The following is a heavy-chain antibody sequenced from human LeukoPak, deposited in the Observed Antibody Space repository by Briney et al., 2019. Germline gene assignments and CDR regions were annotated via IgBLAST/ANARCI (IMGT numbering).Heavy chain of an antibody. Sequence: KPSETLSLTCAVYGGSFSGYYWSWIRKPPGKGLEWIGEINHSGSTNYNPSLKSRVTISVDTSKNQFSLKLSSVTAADTAVYYCARMAVAGSYWGQGTLVTVSS. CDR3: ARMAVAGSY. V-gene: IGHV4-34*01. D-gene: IGHD6-19*01. CDR2: INHSGST. CDR1: GGSFSGYY. J-gene: IGHJ4*02.